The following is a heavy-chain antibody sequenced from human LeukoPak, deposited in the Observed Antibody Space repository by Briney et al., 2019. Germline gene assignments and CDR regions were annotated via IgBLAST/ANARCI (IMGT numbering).Heavy chain of an antibody. CDR3: ARELDDYGGNGGFDY. CDR1: GFTFSSYS. Sequence: GGSLRLSCAASGFTFSSYSMNWVRQAPGKGLEWVSYISSSSSTIYYADSVKGRFTISRDNAKNSLYLQMNSLRAEDTAVYYCARELDDYGGNGGFDYWGQGTLVTVSS. D-gene: IGHD4-23*01. V-gene: IGHV3-48*01. J-gene: IGHJ4*02. CDR2: ISSSSSTI.